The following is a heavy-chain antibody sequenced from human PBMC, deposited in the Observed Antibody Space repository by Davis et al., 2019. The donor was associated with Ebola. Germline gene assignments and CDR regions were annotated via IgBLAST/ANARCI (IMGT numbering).Heavy chain of an antibody. Sequence: AASVKVSCKASGYTFTAYYMHWVRHAPGQGLAWMGWINPHGGVTNYAQQFQGWVTMTTDTSINTAYMELSRLRSDDTAVYYCTRNPFLCLGGRCYDSWGQGTLVTVSS. CDR1: GYTFTAYY. D-gene: IGHD2-15*01. V-gene: IGHV1-2*04. CDR2: INPHGGVT. J-gene: IGHJ4*02. CDR3: TRNPFLCLGGRCYDS.